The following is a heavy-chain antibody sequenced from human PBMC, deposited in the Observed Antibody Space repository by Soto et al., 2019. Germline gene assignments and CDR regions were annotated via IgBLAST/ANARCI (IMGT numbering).Heavy chain of an antibody. V-gene: IGHV3-23*01. CDR2: ISGSGGST. J-gene: IGHJ6*03. Sequence: GGSLRLSCAASGFTFSSYAMSWVRQAPGKGLEWVSAISGSGGSTYYADSVKGRFTISRDNSKNTLYLQTNSLRAEDTAVYYCAKDAIVVVPAAMMDFYYYYMDVWGKGTTVTVSS. CDR1: GFTFSSYA. CDR3: AKDAIVVVPAAMMDFYYYYMDV. D-gene: IGHD2-2*01.